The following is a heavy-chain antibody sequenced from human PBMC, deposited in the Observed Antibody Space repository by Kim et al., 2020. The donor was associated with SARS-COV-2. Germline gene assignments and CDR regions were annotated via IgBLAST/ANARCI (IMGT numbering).Heavy chain of an antibody. D-gene: IGHD6-19*01. V-gene: IGHV3-23*01. CDR3: AKDEGSGWYAEDWFDP. J-gene: IGHJ5*02. CDR1: GFTFSSYA. CDR2: ISGSGGST. Sequence: GGSLRLSCAASGFTFSSYAMSWVRQAPGKGLEWVSAISGSGGSTYYADSVKGRFTISRDNSKNTLYLQMNSLRAEDTAVYYCAKDEGSGWYAEDWFDPWGQGTLVTVSS.